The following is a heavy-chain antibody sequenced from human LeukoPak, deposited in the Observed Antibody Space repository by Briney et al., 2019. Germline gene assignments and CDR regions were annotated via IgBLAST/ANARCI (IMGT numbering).Heavy chain of an antibody. V-gene: IGHV3-74*01. CDR2: IKTDGSST. Sequence: PGGSLRLSCAASGFTFSNYWMHWVRQVPGKGLMWVSRIKTDGSSTSYADSVKGRFTISRDNSKNTLYLQMNSLRAEDTAVYYCAKDAKDYYDSSGYGSFDYWGQGTLVTVSS. J-gene: IGHJ4*02. CDR3: AKDAKDYYDSSGYGSFDY. CDR1: GFTFSNYW. D-gene: IGHD3-22*01.